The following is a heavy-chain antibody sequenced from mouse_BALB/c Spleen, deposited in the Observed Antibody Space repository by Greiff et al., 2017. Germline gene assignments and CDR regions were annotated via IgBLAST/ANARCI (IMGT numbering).Heavy chain of an antibody. D-gene: IGHD1-1*02. CDR3: ARPGDYYAMDY. CDR1: GYSITSDYA. J-gene: IGHJ4*01. Sequence: EVQGVESGPGLVKPSQSLSLTCTVTGYSITSDYAWNWIRQFPGNKLEWMGYISYSGSTSYNPSLKSRISITRDTSKNQFFLQLNSVTTEDTATYYCARPGDYYAMDYWGQGTSVTVSS. CDR2: ISYSGST. V-gene: IGHV3-2*02.